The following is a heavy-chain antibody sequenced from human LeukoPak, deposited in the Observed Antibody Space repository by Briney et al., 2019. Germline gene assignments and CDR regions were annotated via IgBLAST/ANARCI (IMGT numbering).Heavy chain of an antibody. CDR1: GGSFSGYY. Sequence: PSETLSLTCAVYGGSFSGYYWSWIRQPPGKGLEWIGEINHSGSTNYNPSLKSRVTISVDTSKNQFSLKLSSVTAADTAVYYCARGLGNSGYWGQGTLVTVSS. CDR2: INHSGST. CDR3: ARGLGNSGY. J-gene: IGHJ4*02. V-gene: IGHV4-34*01. D-gene: IGHD4-4*01.